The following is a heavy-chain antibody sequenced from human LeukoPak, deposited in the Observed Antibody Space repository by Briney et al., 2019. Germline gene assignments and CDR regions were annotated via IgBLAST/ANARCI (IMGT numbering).Heavy chain of an antibody. CDR1: GFTFSSYA. V-gene: IGHV3-15*01. J-gene: IGHJ5*02. CDR2: IKSKTDGGTT. D-gene: IGHD2-2*01. Sequence: GGSLRLSCAASGFTFSSYAMSWVRQAPGKGLEWVGRIKSKTDGGTTDYAAPVKGRFTISRDDSKNTLYLQMNSLKTEDTAVYYCTTALQSVLVIAADIVVVPAATHWFDPWGQGTLVTVSS. CDR3: TTALQSVLVIAADIVVVPAATHWFDP.